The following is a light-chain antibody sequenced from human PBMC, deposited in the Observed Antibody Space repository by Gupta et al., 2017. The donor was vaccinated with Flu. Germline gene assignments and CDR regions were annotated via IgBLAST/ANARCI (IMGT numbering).Light chain of an antibody. V-gene: IGKV1-5*03. CDR1: QTSSSW. J-gene: IGKJ1*01. CDR3: QQDNTHLT. Sequence: SPSTLSASVGDRVTITCRASQTSSSWVAWYQQKPGKAPNLLIYKASTLQSGVPPRFSGSGSGTEFTLTISSLQPDDFATYYCQQDNTHLTFGQGTKVEIK. CDR2: KAS.